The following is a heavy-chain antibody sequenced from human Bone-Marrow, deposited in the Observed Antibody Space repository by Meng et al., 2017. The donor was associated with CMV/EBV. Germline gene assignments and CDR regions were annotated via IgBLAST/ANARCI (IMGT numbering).Heavy chain of an antibody. J-gene: IGHJ5*02. D-gene: IGHD3-3*01. V-gene: IGHV3-33*06. CDR2: IWYDGSNK. CDR1: GFTFSSYG. Sequence: GGSLRLSCAASGFTFSSYGMHWVRQAPGKGLEWVAVIWYDGSNKYYADSVTGRFTISRDNSKNTLYLQMNSLRAEDTAVYYCAKDAGLGFWSGYPQGWFDPWGQGTLVTVSS. CDR3: AKDAGLGFWSGYPQGWFDP.